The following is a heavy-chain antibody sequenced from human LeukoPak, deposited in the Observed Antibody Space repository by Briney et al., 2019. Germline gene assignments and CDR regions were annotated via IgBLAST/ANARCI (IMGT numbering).Heavy chain of an antibody. Sequence: ASVKVSCKASGYTFTGYYMHWVRQAPGQGLEWMGWIHPNSDGTDYAQKFQGRGTMTRDTSISTAYMELSRLRSDDTAVYYCASSSSYCSGGSCYYYYGMDVWGQGTTVTVSS. CDR2: IHPNSDGT. D-gene: IGHD2-15*01. J-gene: IGHJ6*02. CDR3: ASSSSYCSGGSCYYYYGMDV. CDR1: GYTFTGYY. V-gene: IGHV1-2*02.